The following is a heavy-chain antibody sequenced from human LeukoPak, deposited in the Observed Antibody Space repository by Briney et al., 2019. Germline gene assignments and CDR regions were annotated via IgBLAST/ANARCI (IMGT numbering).Heavy chain of an antibody. Sequence: PSETLSLTCTVSGGSISSSSYYWGWIRQPPGKGLEWIGSIYYSGSTYYNPSLKGRVTISVDTSKNQFSLKLSSVTAADTAVYYWARKKPTTNNSNTRSNYYYGRDFGGKGTRVTFSS. D-gene: IGHD4-11*01. J-gene: IGHJ6*04. CDR3: ARKKPTTNNSNTRSNYYYGRDF. V-gene: IGHV4-39*01. CDR1: GGSISSSSYY. CDR2: IYYSGST.